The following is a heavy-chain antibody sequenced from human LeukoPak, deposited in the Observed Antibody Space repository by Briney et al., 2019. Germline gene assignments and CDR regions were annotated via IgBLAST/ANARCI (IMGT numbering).Heavy chain of an antibody. V-gene: IGHV1-3*01. CDR2: INAGNGNT. CDR3: ARGGVQYWVAIDD. CDR1: GYTFTSYA. J-gene: IGHJ4*02. D-gene: IGHD2-8*02. Sequence: ASVKVSCKASGYTFTSYAMHWVRQAPGQRLEWMGWINAGNGNTKYSQEFQGRVTITRDTSASTAYMEVSSLRSDDTAIYYCARGGVQYWVAIDDWGQGTLVTVS.